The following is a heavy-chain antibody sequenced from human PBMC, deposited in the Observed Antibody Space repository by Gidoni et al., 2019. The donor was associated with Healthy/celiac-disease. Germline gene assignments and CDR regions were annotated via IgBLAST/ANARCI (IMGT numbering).Heavy chain of an antibody. V-gene: IGHV4-34*01. Sequence: QVQLQQWGAGLLKPSETLSLTCAVYGGSFSGYYWSWIRQPPGKGLEWIGEINNSGSTNYNPSLKSRVTISVDTSKNQFSLKLSSVTAAETAVYYCARRGYSYGNYWGQGTLVTVSS. CDR3: ARRGYSYGNY. CDR2: INNSGST. CDR1: GGSFSGYY. D-gene: IGHD5-18*01. J-gene: IGHJ4*02.